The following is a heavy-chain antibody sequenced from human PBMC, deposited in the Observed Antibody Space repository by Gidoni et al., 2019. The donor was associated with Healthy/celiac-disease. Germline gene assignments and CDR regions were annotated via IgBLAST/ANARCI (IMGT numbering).Heavy chain of an antibody. CDR1: GFTLSSYA. CDR3: AKDRGYYDSSGPVDY. Sequence: EVQLLESGGGLVQPGGSLRLSCAPSGFTLSSYAMSWVRQAPGKGLEWVSAISGSGGSTYYADSVKGRFTISRDNSKNTLYLQMNSLRAEDTAVYYCAKDRGYYDSSGPVDYWGQGTLVTVSS. J-gene: IGHJ4*02. CDR2: ISGSGGST. V-gene: IGHV3-23*01. D-gene: IGHD3-22*01.